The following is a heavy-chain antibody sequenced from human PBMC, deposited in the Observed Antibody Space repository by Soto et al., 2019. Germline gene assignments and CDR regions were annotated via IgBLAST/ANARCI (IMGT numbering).Heavy chain of an antibody. V-gene: IGHV1-58*01. CDR1: GFTFTSSA. Sequence: SVKVSCKASGFTFTSSAVQWVRQARGQRLEWIGWIVVGSGNTNYAQKFQERVTITRDMSTSTAYMELSSLRSDDAAVYFCATEPIYYNDGSGYYPLGHWGQGTLVTVSS. J-gene: IGHJ4*02. CDR2: IVVGSGNT. CDR3: ATEPIYYNDGSGYYPLGH. D-gene: IGHD3-22*01.